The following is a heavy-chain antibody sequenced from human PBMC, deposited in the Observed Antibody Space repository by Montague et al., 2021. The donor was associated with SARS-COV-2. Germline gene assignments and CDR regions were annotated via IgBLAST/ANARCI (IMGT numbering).Heavy chain of an antibody. J-gene: IGHJ4*02. CDR1: GFTFSRYS. V-gene: IGHV4-39*07. CDR2: IYYSGST. D-gene: IGHD3-22*01. Sequence: LRLSCAASGFTFSRYSMNWVRQPPGKGLEWIGSIYYSGSTYYNPSLXXRVTISVDTSKNQFSLKLSSVTAADTAVYYCAREGGWLSRGSYYFDYWGQGTLVTVSS. CDR3: AREGGWLSRGSYYFDY.